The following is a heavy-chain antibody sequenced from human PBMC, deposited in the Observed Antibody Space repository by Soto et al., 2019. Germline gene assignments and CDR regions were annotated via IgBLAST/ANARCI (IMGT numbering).Heavy chain of an antibody. CDR1: GGSNIRDGYY. V-gene: IGHV4-31*03. CDR3: ARATPAGSADF. CDR2: ISYSGSP. Sequence: QVQLQESGPGLVKPSQTLSLTCTVSGGSNIRDGYYWSWIRQHPGKGLEWIAYISYSGSPYSNPSLTRRVTISADTSKTQFSLRLPSVTAADTAVYFCARATPAGSADFWGQGTLVNVAS. J-gene: IGHJ4*02. D-gene: IGHD2-2*01.